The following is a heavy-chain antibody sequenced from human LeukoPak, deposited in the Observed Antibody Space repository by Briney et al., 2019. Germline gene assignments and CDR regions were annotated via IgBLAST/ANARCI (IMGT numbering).Heavy chain of an antibody. CDR3: ARHGGYHSPIDY. CDR2: IYYSGST. D-gene: IGHD3-22*01. V-gene: IGHV4-39*07. J-gene: IGHJ4*02. Sequence: SETLSLTCTVSGGSISSSSYYWGWIRQPPGKGLEWIGSIYYSGSTYYNPSLKSRVTISVDTSKNQFSLKLSSVTAADTAVYYCARHGGYHSPIDYWGQGTLVTVSS. CDR1: GGSISSSSYY.